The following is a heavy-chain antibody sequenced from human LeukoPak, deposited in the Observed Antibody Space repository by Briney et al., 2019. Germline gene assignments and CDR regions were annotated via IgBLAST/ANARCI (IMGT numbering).Heavy chain of an antibody. CDR1: GGSISSSSYY. Sequence: PSETLSLTCTVSGGSISSSSYYWGWIRQPPGKGLEWIGSIYYSGSTYYNPSLKSRVTISVDTSKNQFSLKLSSVTAADTAVYYCARRASRIAAAAFDIWGQGTMVTVSS. V-gene: IGHV4-39*01. J-gene: IGHJ3*02. CDR2: IYYSGST. CDR3: ARRASRIAAAAFDI. D-gene: IGHD6-13*01.